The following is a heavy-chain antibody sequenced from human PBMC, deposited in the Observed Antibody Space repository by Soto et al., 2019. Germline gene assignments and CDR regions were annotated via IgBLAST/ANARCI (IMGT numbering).Heavy chain of an antibody. D-gene: IGHD4-17*01. Sequence: YVDSVKGRFTISRDNAKNSLYLQMNSLRAEDTAVYYCARVGVPLATVTKYYYYYMDVWGKGTTVTVSS. J-gene: IGHJ6*03. CDR3: ARVGVPLATVTKYYYYYMDV. V-gene: IGHV3-7*01.